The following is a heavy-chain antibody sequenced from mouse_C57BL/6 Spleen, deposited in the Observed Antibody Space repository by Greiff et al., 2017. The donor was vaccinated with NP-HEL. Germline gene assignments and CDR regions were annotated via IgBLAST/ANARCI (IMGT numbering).Heavy chain of an antibody. CDR2: ISSGSSHI. CDR1: GFTFSDYG. D-gene: IGHD4-1*01. V-gene: IGHV5-17*01. CDR3: ARRWDGYFDV. Sequence: EVQLVESGGGLVKPGGSLKLSCAASGFTFSDYGMHWVRQAPEKGLEWVAYISSGSSHIYYADTVKGRFTISRDNAKNTLFLQMTSLRSEDTAMYYCARRWDGYFDVWGTGTMVTVSS. J-gene: IGHJ1*03.